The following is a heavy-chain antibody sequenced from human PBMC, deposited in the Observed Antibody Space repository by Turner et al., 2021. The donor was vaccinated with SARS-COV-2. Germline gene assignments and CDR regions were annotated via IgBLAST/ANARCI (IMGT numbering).Heavy chain of an antibody. CDR1: GGSISSGDYY. V-gene: IGHV4-31*03. CDR3: ARGVAVLETAGTFEY. CDR2: INYRGTA. J-gene: IGHJ4*02. Sequence: QVQLQESGPGLVKPSQTLSLTCTVSGGSISSGDYYWTWIRQHPGKGLEWIGYINYRGTAYYIPSLKSRVTISRDTSKSQFSLNLSSVTAADTAVYFCARGVAVLETAGTFEYWGQGTLVTVSS. D-gene: IGHD2-15*01.